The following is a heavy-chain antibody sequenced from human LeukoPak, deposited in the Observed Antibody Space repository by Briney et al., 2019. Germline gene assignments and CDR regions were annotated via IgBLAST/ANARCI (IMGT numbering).Heavy chain of an antibody. CDR1: GGSFSGYY. V-gene: IGHV4-30-4*01. CDR2: IYYSGST. D-gene: IGHD2-15*01. Sequence: SETLSLTCAVYGGSFSGYYWSWIRQPPGKGLEWIGYIYYSGSTYYNPSLKSRVTISVDTSKNQFSLKLSSVTAADTAVYYCARVADCSGGSCYPPWFDPWGQGTLVTVSS. J-gene: IGHJ5*02. CDR3: ARVADCSGGSCYPPWFDP.